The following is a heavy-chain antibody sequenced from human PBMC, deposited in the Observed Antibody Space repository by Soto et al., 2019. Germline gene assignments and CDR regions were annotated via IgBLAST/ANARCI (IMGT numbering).Heavy chain of an antibody. Sequence: GASVKVSCKASGYTFTSYGISWVRQAPGRGLEWMGWISAYNGNTNYAQKLQGRVTMTTDTSTSTAYMELRSLRSDDTAVYYCARVKIIDIVVVVAATGGWFDPWGQGTLVTVSS. CDR3: ARVKIIDIVVVVAATGGWFDP. CDR1: GYTFTSYG. D-gene: IGHD2-15*01. CDR2: ISAYNGNT. V-gene: IGHV1-18*01. J-gene: IGHJ5*02.